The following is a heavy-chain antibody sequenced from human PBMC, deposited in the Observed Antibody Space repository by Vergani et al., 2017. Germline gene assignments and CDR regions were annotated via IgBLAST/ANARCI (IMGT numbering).Heavy chain of an antibody. CDR1: GFTVSSNY. Sequence: EVQLVESGGGLVQPGGSLRLSCAASGFTVSSNYMSWVRQAPGKGLEWVSVIYSGGRTYYADSVTGRFTISRHNSKNTLYLQMNSLRAEDTAVYYCARDRVDIVATTTYYYYYYGMDFWGQGTTVTVSS. D-gene: IGHD5-12*01. V-gene: IGHV3-53*04. J-gene: IGHJ6*02. CDR2: IYSGGRT. CDR3: ARDRVDIVATTTYYYYYYGMDF.